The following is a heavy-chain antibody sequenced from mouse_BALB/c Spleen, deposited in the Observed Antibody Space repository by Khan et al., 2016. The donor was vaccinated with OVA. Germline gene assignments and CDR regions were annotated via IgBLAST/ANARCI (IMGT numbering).Heavy chain of an antibody. CDR2: IDPFSGGT. V-gene: IGHV1S135*01. CDR1: GYSFTSYY. CDR3: TRHGYVAWFTY. J-gene: IGHJ3*01. D-gene: IGHD2-2*01. Sequence: EVQLQQSGPELMKPGASVKISCKASGYSFTSYYIHWVMQSHGTSLEWIGYIDPFSGGTTYTQKFKGKATLTVDKSSSPAYIHLSNLTSEDSAVYYCTRHGYVAWFTYWGQGTLVTVSA.